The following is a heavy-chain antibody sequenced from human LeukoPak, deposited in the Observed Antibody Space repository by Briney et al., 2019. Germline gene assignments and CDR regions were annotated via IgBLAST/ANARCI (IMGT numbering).Heavy chain of an antibody. D-gene: IGHD3-9*01. CDR2: ISWDGGST. CDR3: AKAAPYYDILTGYPDY. Sequence: GSLPLSCAASGFTFDDYTMHWVRQAPGKGLEWVSLISWDGGSTYYADSVKGRFTISRDNSKNSLYLQMNSLRTEDTALYYCAKAAPYYDILTGYPDYWGQGTLVTVSS. V-gene: IGHV3-43*01. CDR1: GFTFDDYT. J-gene: IGHJ4*02.